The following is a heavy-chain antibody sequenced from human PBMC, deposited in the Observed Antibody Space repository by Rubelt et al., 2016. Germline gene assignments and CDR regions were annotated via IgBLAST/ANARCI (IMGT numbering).Heavy chain of an antibody. Sequence: VRQPPGKGLEWVSHISSSSSNIYYADSVKGRFTISRDNSKNTLYVQMNSLRAEDTAVYYCAEDLGPGYSSSYYYGMNVWGQGTTVTVSS. V-gene: IGHV3-48*01. J-gene: IGHJ6*02. D-gene: IGHD6-6*01. CDR2: ISSSSSNI. CDR3: AEDLGPGYSSSYYYGMNV.